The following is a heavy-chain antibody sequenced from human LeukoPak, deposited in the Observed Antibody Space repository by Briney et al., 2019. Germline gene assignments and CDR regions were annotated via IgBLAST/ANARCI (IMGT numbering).Heavy chain of an antibody. CDR1: GFTFSSYE. V-gene: IGHV3-48*03. D-gene: IGHD1-1*01. CDR3: ARGRVSSSTWYSTYYYYFYMDV. J-gene: IGHJ6*03. CDR2: ISSSGSTI. Sequence: GGSLRLSCAASGFTFSSYEMNWVRQAPGKGLEWVSYISSSGSTIYYADSVKGRFTISRDNAKNSLYLQMNSLRAEDTAVYYCARGRVSSSTWYSTYYYYFYMDVWGKGTTVTVSS.